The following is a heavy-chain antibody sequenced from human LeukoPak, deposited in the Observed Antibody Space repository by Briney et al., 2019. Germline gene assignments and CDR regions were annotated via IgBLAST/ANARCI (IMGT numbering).Heavy chain of an antibody. CDR3: ARKREGRIRIAVAGTSRWFDP. Sequence: SETLSLTCTVSGGSISSSSYYWGWLRQPPGTGLEWIGSIYYSGSTYYNPSLKSRVTISVDTSKNQCSLKLRSVTAADTAVYYCARKREGRIRIAVAGTSRWFDPWGQGTLVTVSS. V-gene: IGHV4-39*07. CDR1: GGSISSSSYY. D-gene: IGHD6-19*01. J-gene: IGHJ5*02. CDR2: IYYSGST.